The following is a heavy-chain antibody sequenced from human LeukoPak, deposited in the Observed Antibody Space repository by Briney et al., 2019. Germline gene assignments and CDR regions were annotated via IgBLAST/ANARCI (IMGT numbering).Heavy chain of an antibody. V-gene: IGHV1-8*01. D-gene: IGHD3-3*01. CDR1: GYTFTSYD. Sequence: ASVKVSCKASGYTFTSYDINWVRQATGQGLEWMGWMHPNSGNTGYAQKFQGRVTMTRNTSISTAYMELSSLRSEDTAVYYSARAPSADYDFRSGYYDRYAFDIWGQGTMVTVSS. J-gene: IGHJ3*02. CDR3: ARAPSADYDFRSGYYDRYAFDI. CDR2: MHPNSGNT.